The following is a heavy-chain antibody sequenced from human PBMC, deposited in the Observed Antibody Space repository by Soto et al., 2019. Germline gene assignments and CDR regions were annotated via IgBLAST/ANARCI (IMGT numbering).Heavy chain of an antibody. J-gene: IGHJ5*02. CDR1: GLSITDSEMG. D-gene: IGHD6-19*01. V-gene: IGHV2-26*01. CDR3: ARRHLAVAVSPWFDP. Sequence: QVTLKESGPVLVKPTETLTLRCTVSGLSITDSEMGVSWIRQPPGQPLEWLAHIDSSGEKSYRTFLKSRLAIYKDTSKSQIVRTMTNMDPADTATYYCARRHLAVAVSPWFDPWGQGIPVTVSS. CDR2: IDSSGEK.